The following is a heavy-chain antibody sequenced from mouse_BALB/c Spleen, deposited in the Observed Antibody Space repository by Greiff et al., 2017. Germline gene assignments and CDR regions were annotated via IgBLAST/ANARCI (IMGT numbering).Heavy chain of an antibody. Sequence: EVKVVESGGDLVKPGGSLKLSCAASGFTFSSYGMSWVRQTPDKRLEWVATISSGGSYTYYPDSVKGRFTISRDNAKNTLYLQMSSLKSEDTAMYYCARQYGNYEAMDYWGQGTSVTVSS. CDR3: ARQYGNYEAMDY. CDR2: ISSGGSYT. J-gene: IGHJ4*01. D-gene: IGHD2-10*02. V-gene: IGHV5-6*01. CDR1: GFTFSSYG.